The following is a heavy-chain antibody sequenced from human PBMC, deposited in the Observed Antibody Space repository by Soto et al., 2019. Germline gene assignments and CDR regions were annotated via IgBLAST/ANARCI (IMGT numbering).Heavy chain of an antibody. J-gene: IGHJ4*02. V-gene: IGHV3-30*18. CDR2: ISYDGSNR. Sequence: QVQLVESGGGVVQPGRSLRLSCAASGFTFSSYGMHWVRQAPGKGLEWVAVISYDGSNRYYADSVKGRFTISRDNSKNTLYLQMNRLRAEDTAVYYCAKESDETIVGATKGGYYFDYWGQGTLVTVSS. CDR1: GFTFSSYG. CDR3: AKESDETIVGATKGGYYFDY. D-gene: IGHD1-26*01.